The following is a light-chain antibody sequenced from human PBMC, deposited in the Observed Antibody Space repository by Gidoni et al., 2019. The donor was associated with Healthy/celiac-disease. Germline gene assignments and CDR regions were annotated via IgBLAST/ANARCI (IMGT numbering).Light chain of an antibody. Sequence: ESVLTQSPATLSVSPGERATLSCRASQSVSSYLAWYQQKPGQAPRLLFYDASNRATGTPARFSGSGPGPAFTLPISSLEPEDFAVYSCQQRSTWPRTFGQGTKVEI. CDR1: QSVSSY. V-gene: IGKV3-11*01. CDR2: DAS. CDR3: QQRSTWPRT. J-gene: IGKJ1*01.